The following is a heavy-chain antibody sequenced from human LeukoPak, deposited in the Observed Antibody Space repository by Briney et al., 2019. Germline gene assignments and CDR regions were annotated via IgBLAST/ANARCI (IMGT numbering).Heavy chain of an antibody. CDR2: ISNSGSTI. CDR1: GFTFSSYE. Sequence: PGGSLRLSCAASGFTFSSYEMNWVRQAPGKGLGWVSYISNSGSTIYYAESVKGRFTISRDNAKNSLYLQMNSLRAEDTAVYYCARDPQMDVWGQGTTVTVSS. CDR3: ARDPQMDV. V-gene: IGHV3-48*03. J-gene: IGHJ6*02.